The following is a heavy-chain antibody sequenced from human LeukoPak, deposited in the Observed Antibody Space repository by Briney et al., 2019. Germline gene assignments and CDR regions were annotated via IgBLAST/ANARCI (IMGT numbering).Heavy chain of an antibody. CDR2: IYHSGRT. CDR3: ARGRTSLTTSLDFDY. CDR1: GDSITNGNW. D-gene: IGHD4-17*01. V-gene: IGHV4-4*02. Sequence: SETLSLTCAVSGDSITNGNWWSWVRQPPGKGLDWIGEIYHSGRTNYGPSLKSRVIISVDKSKNQFSLKLNSVTAADTAVYYCARGRTSLTTSLDFDYWGQGTLVTVSS. J-gene: IGHJ4*02.